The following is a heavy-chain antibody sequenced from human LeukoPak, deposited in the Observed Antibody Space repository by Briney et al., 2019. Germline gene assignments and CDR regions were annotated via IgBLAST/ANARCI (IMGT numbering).Heavy chain of an antibody. V-gene: IGHV3-21*01. CDR2: ISSSSSYI. Sequence: PGGSLRLSCAASGFTFSSYSMNWVRQAPGKGLEWVSSISSSSSYIYYADSVKGRFTISRDNAKNSLYLQMNSLRAEDTAVYYCAGYRSGGSCYSAFDYWGQGTLVTVSS. CDR1: GFTFSSYS. CDR3: AGYRSGGSCYSAFDY. J-gene: IGHJ4*02. D-gene: IGHD2-15*01.